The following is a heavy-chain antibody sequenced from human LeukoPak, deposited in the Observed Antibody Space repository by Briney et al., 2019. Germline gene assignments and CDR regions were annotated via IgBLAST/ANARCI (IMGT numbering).Heavy chain of an antibody. CDR1: GFTVSSNY. CDR2: IYSGGST. CDR3: ARVPYSSSPGTYYFDY. J-gene: IGHJ4*02. V-gene: IGHV3-53*01. Sequence: GGSLRLSCAASGFTVSSNYMSWVRQAPGKGLEWVSVIYSGGSTYYADSVKGRFTISRDNSKNTLYLQMNSLRAEDTAVYYCARVPYSSSPGTYYFDYWGQGTLVTVSS. D-gene: IGHD6-13*01.